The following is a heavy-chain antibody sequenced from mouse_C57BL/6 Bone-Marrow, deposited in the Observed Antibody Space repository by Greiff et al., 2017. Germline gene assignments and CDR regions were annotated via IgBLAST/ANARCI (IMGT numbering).Heavy chain of an antibody. CDR3: TVYYSNSHFDY. CDR1: GFNIKDDY. J-gene: IGHJ2*01. D-gene: IGHD2-5*01. Sequence: EVQLQQSGAELVRPGASVKLSCTASGFNIKDDYMHWVKQRPEQGLEWIGWIDPENGDTEYASKFQGKATITADTSSNTAYLQLSSLTSDDTAVYYCTVYYSNSHFDYWGQGTTLTVSS. V-gene: IGHV14-4*01. CDR2: IDPENGDT.